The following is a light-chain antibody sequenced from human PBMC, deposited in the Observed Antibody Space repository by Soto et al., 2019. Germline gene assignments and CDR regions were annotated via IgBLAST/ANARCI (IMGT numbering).Light chain of an antibody. CDR1: QSVGSS. J-gene: IGKJ4*01. CDR3: QQYNNCPGA. CDR2: GAS. Sequence: EILMTQSPATLSRSPGERSTLSCRASQSVGSSLAWYQQKPGQAPRLLIYGASTRATGIPARFSGSGSGTEFTLTISSLQSEDFAIYYCQQYNNCPGAFGGGTKVEIK. V-gene: IGKV3-15*01.